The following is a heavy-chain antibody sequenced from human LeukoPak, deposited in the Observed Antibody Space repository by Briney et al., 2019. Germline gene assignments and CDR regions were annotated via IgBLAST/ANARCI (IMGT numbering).Heavy chain of an antibody. CDR2: ISYDGSNK. D-gene: IGHD1-26*01. Sequence: PGRSLRLSCAASGFTFSSYAMHWVRQAPGKGLEWVAVISYDGSNKYYADSVKGRFTISRDNSKNTLYLQMNSLRAEDTAVYYCAINSGSYSFDYWGQGTLVTVSS. CDR3: AINSGSYSFDY. J-gene: IGHJ4*02. CDR1: GFTFSSYA. V-gene: IGHV3-30-3*01.